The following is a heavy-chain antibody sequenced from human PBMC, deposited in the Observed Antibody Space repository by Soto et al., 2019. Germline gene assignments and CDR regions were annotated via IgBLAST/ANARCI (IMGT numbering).Heavy chain of an antibody. Sequence: SETLSLTCTVSGGSISSSRYYWGWIRQPPGKGLEWIGSIYYSGSTYYNPSLKSRVTISVDTSKNQFSLKLSSVTAADTAVYYCARQRTLAYYYYYYMDVWGKGTTVTVSS. CDR2: IYYSGST. J-gene: IGHJ6*03. CDR1: GGSISSSRYY. CDR3: ARQRTLAYYYYYYMDV. V-gene: IGHV4-39*01.